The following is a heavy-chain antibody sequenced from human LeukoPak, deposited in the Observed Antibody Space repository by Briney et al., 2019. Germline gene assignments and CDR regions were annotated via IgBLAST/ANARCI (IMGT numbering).Heavy chain of an antibody. Sequence: KGSGPALVKPTQTLTMTCTFSGFSLSTSGMRVSWIRQPPGQALEWLARIAWGDDKFYSTSLKTRLTVSKDTSKHQVVLTMPNMDPVDTATYYCARTNRGSGSINWFDPWGQGTLVTVSS. CDR1: GFSLSTSGMR. CDR3: ARTNRGSGSINWFDP. V-gene: IGHV2-70*04. D-gene: IGHD3-10*01. CDR2: IAWGDDK. J-gene: IGHJ5*02.